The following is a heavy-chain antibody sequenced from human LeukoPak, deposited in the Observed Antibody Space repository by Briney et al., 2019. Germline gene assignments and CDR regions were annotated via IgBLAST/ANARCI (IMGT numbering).Heavy chain of an antibody. CDR3: ASGEGHRGFDY. Sequence: GRSLRLSCAASGFTFDDYAMHWVRQAPGKCLEWVSGISWNSGSIGYADSVKGRFTISRDNAKNSLYLQMNSLRAEDTAVYYCASGEGHRGFDYWGQGTLVTVSS. D-gene: IGHD1-26*01. V-gene: IGHV3-9*01. CDR2: ISWNSGSI. J-gene: IGHJ4*02. CDR1: GFTFDDYA.